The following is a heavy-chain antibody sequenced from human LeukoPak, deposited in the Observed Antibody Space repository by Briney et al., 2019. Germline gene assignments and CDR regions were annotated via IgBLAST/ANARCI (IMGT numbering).Heavy chain of an antibody. V-gene: IGHV3-48*01. J-gene: IGHJ4*02. CDR3: ALVAARPGFWCCGDY. CDR2: ISSSSTI. CDR1: GFTFSSYS. Sequence: GGSLRLSCAASGFTFSSYSMNWVRQAPGKGLEWVSYISSSSTIYYADSVKGRFTISRDNAKNSLYLQMNSLRAEDTAVYYCALVAARPGFWCCGDYWGQGTLVTVSS. D-gene: IGHD6-6*01.